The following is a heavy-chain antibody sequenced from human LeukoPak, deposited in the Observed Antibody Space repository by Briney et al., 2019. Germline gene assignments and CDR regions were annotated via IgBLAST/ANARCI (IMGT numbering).Heavy chain of an antibody. Sequence: ASVKVSCKSSRYTFTGYYIHWVRQAPGQGPEWMGWINPDNGGTNNAREFQGRVTMTRDTSINTAYMEVSRLKSDDTAVYYCARESPDIVVVVTAALRRSWFDPWGQGTLVTVSS. CDR2: INPDNGGT. V-gene: IGHV1-2*02. CDR1: RYTFTGYY. D-gene: IGHD2-15*01. CDR3: ARESPDIVVVVTAALRRSWFDP. J-gene: IGHJ5*02.